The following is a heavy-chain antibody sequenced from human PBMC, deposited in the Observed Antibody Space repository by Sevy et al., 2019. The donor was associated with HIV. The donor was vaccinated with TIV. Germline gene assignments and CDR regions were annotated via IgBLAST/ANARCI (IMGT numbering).Heavy chain of an antibody. CDR2: ISNDGINE. CDR1: GFSFSYYG. V-gene: IGHV3-30*18. J-gene: IGHJ6*02. Sequence: GGSLRLSCIGSGFSFSYYGIHWVRQSPGKGLDWVALISNDGINEYYADSMKGRFTISRDNSKNTVYLEMNSLRNEDTANYFWANAYSGSYSHSYLYALDVWGQGTTVTVSS. CDR3: ANAYSGSYSHSYLYALDV. D-gene: IGHD1-26*01.